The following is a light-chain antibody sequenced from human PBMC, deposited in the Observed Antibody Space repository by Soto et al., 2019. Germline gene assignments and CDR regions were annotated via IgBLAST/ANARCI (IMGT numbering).Light chain of an antibody. CDR2: DVS. CDR1: SSDVGDYNS. CDR3: SSYTSSITLI. Sequence: QSALTQPASVSGSPGQSLTISCTGTSSDVGDYNSVSWFQQHPGKAPKLILYDVSNRPSGVSNRFSGSKSGNTASLTISGLQADDEAAYYCSSYTSSITLIFGGGTQLTVL. V-gene: IGLV2-14*01. J-gene: IGLJ7*01.